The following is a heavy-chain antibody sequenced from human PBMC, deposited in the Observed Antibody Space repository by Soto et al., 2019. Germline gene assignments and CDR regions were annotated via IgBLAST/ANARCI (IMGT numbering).Heavy chain of an antibody. Sequence: CLRLSCASSVFTYSSYIMNWVGQTPGKGLEWVSSISSSSSYIYYADSVKGRFTISRDNAKNSLYLQMTSLRAEDKAVYYCARLESSGSYQGIDYWGQGTLVTVSS. CDR2: ISSSSSYI. D-gene: IGHD1-26*01. CDR3: ARLESSGSYQGIDY. V-gene: IGHV3-21*01. J-gene: IGHJ4*02. CDR1: VFTYSSYI.